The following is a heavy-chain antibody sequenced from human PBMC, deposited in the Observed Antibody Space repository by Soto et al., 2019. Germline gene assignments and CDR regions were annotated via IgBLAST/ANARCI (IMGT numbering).Heavy chain of an antibody. J-gene: IGHJ4*02. CDR3: AKGIHNCGYYFDY. D-gene: IGHD1-1*01. CDR1: GDSISTEGYY. CDR2: IYYSGLT. Sequence: TLSLTCSVSGDSISTEGYYWSWIRQHPGKGLEWIGYIYYSGLTSYNPSLKSRVTISRATSKNQFYLKLSSVTAADTAVYYCAKGIHNCGYYFDYWGQGTLVTVSS. V-gene: IGHV4-31*03.